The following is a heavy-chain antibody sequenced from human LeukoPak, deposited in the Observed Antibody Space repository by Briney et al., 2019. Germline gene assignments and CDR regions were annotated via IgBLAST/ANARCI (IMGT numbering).Heavy chain of an antibody. CDR2: IYYSGTT. Sequence: SETLSLTCTVSGGSISSYNWSWIRQPPGKGLEWIGYIYYSGTTNYNPSLKSRVTMSVDTSKNQFSLKLTSVTAADTAVYYCARQDDHNWFDPWGKGTLVTVSS. V-gene: IGHV4-59*01. D-gene: IGHD2-15*01. CDR1: GGSISSYN. CDR3: ARQDDHNWFDP. J-gene: IGHJ5*02.